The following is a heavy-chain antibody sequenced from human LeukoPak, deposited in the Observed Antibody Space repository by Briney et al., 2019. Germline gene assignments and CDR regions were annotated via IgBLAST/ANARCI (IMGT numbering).Heavy chain of an antibody. D-gene: IGHD3-3*01. J-gene: IGHJ4*02. CDR3: TRDHPPDTDYDFWSGYFDY. CDR2: IRSKAYGGTT. V-gene: IGHV3-49*04. CDR1: GFTFNNYA. Sequence: PGGSLRLSCAASGFTFNNYAMNWVRQAPGKGLEWVGFIRSKAYGGTTEYAAPVKGRFTISRDDSKSIAYLQMNSLKTEDTAVYYCTRDHPPDTDYDFWSGYFDYWGQGTLVTVSS.